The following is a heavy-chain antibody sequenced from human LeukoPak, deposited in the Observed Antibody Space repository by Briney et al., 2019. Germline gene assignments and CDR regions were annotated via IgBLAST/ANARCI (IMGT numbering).Heavy chain of an antibody. V-gene: IGHV4-4*09. D-gene: IGHD3-3*01. CDR2: IYTSGST. J-gene: IGHJ4*02. CDR3: ARGYDFWSGPFPSFDY. CDR1: GGSISSYY. Sequence: SETLSLTCTVSGGSISSYYWSWIRQPPGKGLEWIGYIYTSGSTNYHPSLKSRVTISVDTSKNQFSLKLSSVTAADTAVYYCARGYDFWSGPFPSFDYWGQGTLVTVSS.